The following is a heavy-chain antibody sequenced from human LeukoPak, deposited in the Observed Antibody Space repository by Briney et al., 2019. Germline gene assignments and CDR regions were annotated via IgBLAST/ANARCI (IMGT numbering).Heavy chain of an antibody. CDR2: IYYSGST. J-gene: IGHJ6*04. CDR1: GGSISSYY. CDR3: ARASPRMDC. V-gene: IGHV4-59*01. Sequence: KPSETLSLTCTVSGGSISSYYWSWIRQPPGKGLEWIGYIYYSGSTNYNPSLKSRVTISVDTSKNQFSLKLSSVTAADTAVYYCARASPRMDCLCKGTTVTVAS.